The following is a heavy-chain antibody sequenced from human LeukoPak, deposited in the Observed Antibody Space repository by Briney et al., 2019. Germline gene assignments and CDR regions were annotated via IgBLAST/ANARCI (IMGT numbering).Heavy chain of an antibody. CDR2: VYYTGTT. Sequence: SETLSLTCTVSGGSISSDYWNWIRQPPGKGLEWIGYVYYTGTTKYNPSLQSRVTISVDTSKNQFSLKLSSVTAADTAVYYCARSNLFHYFDYWGQGTLVTVSS. J-gene: IGHJ4*02. CDR3: ARSNLFHYFDY. V-gene: IGHV4-59*12. D-gene: IGHD2-21*01. CDR1: GGSISSDY.